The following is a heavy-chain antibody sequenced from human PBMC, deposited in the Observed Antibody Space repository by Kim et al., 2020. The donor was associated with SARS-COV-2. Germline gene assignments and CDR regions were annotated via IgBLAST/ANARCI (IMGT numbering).Heavy chain of an antibody. J-gene: IGHJ4*02. CDR3: ARGLRARQWLVRGHFDY. CDR2: INHSGST. Sequence: SETLSLTCAVYGGSFSGYYWSWIRQPPGKGLEWIGEINHSGSTNYNPSLKSRVTISVDTSKNQFSLKLSSVTAADTAVYYCARGLRARQWLVRGHFDYWGQGTLVTVSS. V-gene: IGHV4-34*01. CDR1: GGSFSGYY. D-gene: IGHD6-19*01.